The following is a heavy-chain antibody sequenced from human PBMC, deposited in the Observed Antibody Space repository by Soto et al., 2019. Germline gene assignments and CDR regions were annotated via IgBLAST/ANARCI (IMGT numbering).Heavy chain of an antibody. CDR3: ARSLLVWLLSNNYYYYGMDV. J-gene: IGHJ6*02. D-gene: IGHD3-3*01. V-gene: IGHV1-69*01. CDR1: GGTFSSYA. Sequence: QVQLVQSGAEVKKPGSSVKVSCKASGGTFSSYAIIWVRQAPGQVLEWMGWIIPIFGTANYAQKFQGRVTITADECTSTAYMELSSLRAEDTAVYYCARSLLVWLLSNNYYYYGMDVWGQGTTVTVSS. CDR2: IIPIFGTA.